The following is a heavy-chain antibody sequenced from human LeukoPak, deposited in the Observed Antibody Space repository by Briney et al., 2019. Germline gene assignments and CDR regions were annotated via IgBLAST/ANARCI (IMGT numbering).Heavy chain of an antibody. CDR3: ARFLSSAAGRYYFDY. D-gene: IGHD6-13*01. Sequence: PSETLSLTCTVSGGSISSSSYYWGWIRQPPGKGLEGIGSIYYSGSTYYNPSLKSRVTISVDTSKNQFSLKLSSVTAADTAVYYCARFLSSAAGRYYFDYWGQGTLVTVSS. CDR2: IYYSGST. V-gene: IGHV4-39*07. J-gene: IGHJ4*02. CDR1: GGSISSSSYY.